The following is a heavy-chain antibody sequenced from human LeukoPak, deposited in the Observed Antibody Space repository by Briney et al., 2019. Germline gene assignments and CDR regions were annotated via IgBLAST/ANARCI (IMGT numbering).Heavy chain of an antibody. Sequence: EGSLRLSCAASGFTFSGYSMTWVRQAPGKGLEWVSYISSSSSTIYYADSVKGRFTISRDNAKNSLYLQMNSLRAEDTAVYYCARDILTGSQSRFQHWGQGTLVTVSS. J-gene: IGHJ1*01. CDR1: GFTFSGYS. V-gene: IGHV3-48*04. CDR3: ARDILTGSQSRFQH. CDR2: ISSSSSTI. D-gene: IGHD3-9*01.